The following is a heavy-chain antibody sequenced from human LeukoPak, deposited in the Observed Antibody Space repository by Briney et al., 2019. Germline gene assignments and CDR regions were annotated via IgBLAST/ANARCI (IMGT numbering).Heavy chain of an antibody. V-gene: IGHV4-34*01. CDR2: INHSGRP. Sequence: PSETLSLTCAVYGGSFSAYYWSWIRQPPGKGLEWIGEINHSGRPNYSPSLKSRVAISIDMSKNEYSLRLSSVTAADTAMYYCASLRYDSSAYDHPLPHHGGQGTQVTVS. J-gene: IGHJ4*02. CDR3: ASLRYDSSAYDHPLPHH. D-gene: IGHD3-22*01. CDR1: GGSFSAYY.